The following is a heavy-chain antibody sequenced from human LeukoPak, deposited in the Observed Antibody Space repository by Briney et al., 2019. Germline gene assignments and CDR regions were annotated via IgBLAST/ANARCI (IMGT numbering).Heavy chain of an antibody. Sequence: GASVKVSCKASGYTFTGYYMHWVRQAPGQGLEWMGGFDPEDGETIYAQKFQGRVTMTEDTSTDTAYMELSSLTSEDTAVYYCATHTIFGVVTYAFHIWGRGTLVTVSS. D-gene: IGHD3-3*01. CDR1: GYTFTGYY. J-gene: IGHJ3*02. CDR3: ATHTIFGVVTYAFHI. CDR2: FDPEDGET. V-gene: IGHV1-24*01.